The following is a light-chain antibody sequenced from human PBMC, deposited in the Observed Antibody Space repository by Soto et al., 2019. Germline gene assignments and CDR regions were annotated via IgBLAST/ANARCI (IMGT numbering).Light chain of an antibody. CDR1: GGHSSYA. Sequence: QLVLTQSPSASASLGASVKLTCTLSGGHSSYAIAWHQQQPGKGPRYLMKLDSDGSHNKGDGIPDRFSGSSSGAERYLTISSIQSEDEADYYCQTWGSGIPVVFGGGTKLTVL. J-gene: IGLJ2*01. CDR2: LDSDGSH. V-gene: IGLV4-69*01. CDR3: QTWGSGIPVV.